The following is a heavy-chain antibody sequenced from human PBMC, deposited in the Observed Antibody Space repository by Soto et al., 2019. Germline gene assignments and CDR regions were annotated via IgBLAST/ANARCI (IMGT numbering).Heavy chain of an antibody. CDR3: AREGSCYAHGAFDI. Sequence: QPGGSLRLSCAASGFTFSSYDMHWVRQATGKGLEWVSAIGTAGDTYYPGSVKGRFTISRENAKNSLYLQMNSLRAEDTAVYYCAREGSCYAHGAFDIWGQGTMVTVSS. J-gene: IGHJ3*02. CDR1: GFTFSSYD. CDR2: IGTAGDT. V-gene: IGHV3-13*01. D-gene: IGHD2-2*01.